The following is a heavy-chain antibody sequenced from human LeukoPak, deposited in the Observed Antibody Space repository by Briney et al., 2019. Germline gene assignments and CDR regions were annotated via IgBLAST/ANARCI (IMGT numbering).Heavy chain of an antibody. CDR2: IYHSENP. D-gene: IGHD4-11*01. Sequence: SETLSLTCSVSGASIASNSYYWGWVRHPPGKGLEWIVNIYHSENPYSTSSHSSRATISVDSSNNLFALNPTLVPGACTAYYFCASVADYSARFGDYFDGWGLGTLVTVSS. CDR1: GASIASNSYY. V-gene: IGHV4-39*01. J-gene: IGHJ4*02. CDR3: ASVADYSARFGDYFDG.